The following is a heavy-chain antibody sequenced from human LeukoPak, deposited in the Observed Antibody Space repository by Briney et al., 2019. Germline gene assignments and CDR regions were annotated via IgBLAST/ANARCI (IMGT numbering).Heavy chain of an antibody. CDR1: GFTFSSYG. Sequence: GGSLRLSCAASGFTFSSYGLHWVRQAPGKGLEWVAVIWYDGSNKYYADSVKGRFTISRDNSKNTLYLQMNSLRAEDTAVYFCASHDIVVVVAAPENDAFDIWGQGTMVTVSS. J-gene: IGHJ3*02. D-gene: IGHD2-15*01. V-gene: IGHV3-33*01. CDR3: ASHDIVVVVAAPENDAFDI. CDR2: IWYDGSNK.